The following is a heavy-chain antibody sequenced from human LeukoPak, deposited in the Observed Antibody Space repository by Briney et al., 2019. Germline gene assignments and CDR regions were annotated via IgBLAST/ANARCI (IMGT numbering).Heavy chain of an antibody. V-gene: IGHV4-4*02. D-gene: IGHD3-10*01. Sequence: SGTLSLTCAVSGGSISSSNWWSWVRQPPGKGLEWIGEIYHSGSTNYNPSLKSRVTISVDKSKNQFSLKLSSVTAADTAVYYCARDLVKGIWFGRGNNWFDPWGQGTLVTVSS. CDR2: IYHSGST. CDR3: ARDLVKGIWFGRGNNWFDP. CDR1: GGSISSSNW. J-gene: IGHJ5*02.